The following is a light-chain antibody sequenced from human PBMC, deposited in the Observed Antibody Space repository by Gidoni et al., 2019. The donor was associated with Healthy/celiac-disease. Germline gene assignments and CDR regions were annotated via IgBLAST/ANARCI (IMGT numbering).Light chain of an antibody. Sequence: SSVLTQPPSVSVAPGTTARITCGGNNIGSKSVHWYQQKPGQAPVLVVYDDSDRPSGIPERVYGSNSGNTATLTISRVEAGDESDYYCQVWDSSSEQGVFGNGTKVTVL. CDR1: NIGSKS. CDR3: QVWDSSSEQGV. CDR2: DDS. J-gene: IGLJ1*01. V-gene: IGLV3-21*03.